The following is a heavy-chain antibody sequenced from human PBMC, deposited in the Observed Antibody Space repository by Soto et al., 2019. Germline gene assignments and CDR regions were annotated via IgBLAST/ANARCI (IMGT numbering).Heavy chain of an antibody. CDR2: IIPIFGTA. D-gene: IGHD4-17*01. Sequence: QVQLVQSGAEVKKPGSSVKVSCKASGGTFSSYAISWVRQAPGQGLEWMGGIIPIFGTANYAQKFQGRVMITADESTSTAYMELSSLRSEDTAVYYCARDMDYGDYQYYFDYWGQGTLVTVSS. CDR1: GGTFSSYA. V-gene: IGHV1-69*01. J-gene: IGHJ4*02. CDR3: ARDMDYGDYQYYFDY.